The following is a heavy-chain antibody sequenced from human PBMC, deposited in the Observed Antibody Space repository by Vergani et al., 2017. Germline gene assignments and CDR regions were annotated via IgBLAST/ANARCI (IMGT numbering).Heavy chain of an antibody. D-gene: IGHD3-22*01. CDR2: IQFDGSNQ. J-gene: IGHJ3*02. CDR1: GFTLSNYD. CDR3: ASLTSRRYYDSSGFGDAFDI. Sequence: QVQLVESGGGVVQRGGSLRLSCATSGFTLSNYDMQWIRQGPGKGLEFVAFIQFDGSNQYYADSVKGRFTLSRDFSKNTLYLQMNSLRAEDSAVYYCASLTSRRYYDSSGFGDAFDIWGQGTMVTVSS. V-gene: IGHV3-30*02.